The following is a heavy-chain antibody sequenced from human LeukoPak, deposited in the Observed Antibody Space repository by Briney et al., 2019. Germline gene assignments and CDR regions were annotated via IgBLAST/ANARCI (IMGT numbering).Heavy chain of an antibody. J-gene: IGHJ5*02. CDR1: GGSISSYY. D-gene: IGHD2-2*01. Sequence: PSETLSLTCTVSGGSISSYYWSWIRQPAGKGLEWIGRIYTSGSTNYNPSLKSRVTMSVDTSKNQFSLKLSSVTAADTAVYYCARDLFFCSSTSCYAGLPYYDILPSGIWFDPWGQGTLVTVSS. V-gene: IGHV4-4*07. CDR2: IYTSGST. CDR3: ARDLFFCSSTSCYAGLPYYDILPSGIWFDP.